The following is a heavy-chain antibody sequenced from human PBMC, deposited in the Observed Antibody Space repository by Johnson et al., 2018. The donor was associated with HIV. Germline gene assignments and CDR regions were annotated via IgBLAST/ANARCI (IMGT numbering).Heavy chain of an antibody. CDR1: GFTFSNAW. CDR3: AQKAVAGTFTDAFDI. J-gene: IGHJ3*02. CDR2: IKSKTDGGTT. Sequence: VQLVESGGGLVKPGGSLRLSCAASGFTFSNAWMSWVRQAPGKGLEWVGRIKSKTDGGTTDYAAPVKGRFTISRDDSKNTLYLQMNSLRAEDTAVYYCAQKAVAGTFTDAFDIWGQGTMVTVSS. V-gene: IGHV3-15*01. D-gene: IGHD6-19*01.